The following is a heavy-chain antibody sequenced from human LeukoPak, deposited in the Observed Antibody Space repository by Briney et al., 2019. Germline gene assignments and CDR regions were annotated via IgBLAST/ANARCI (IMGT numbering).Heavy chain of an antibody. CDR3: ARRSSGWYYHFDY. D-gene: IGHD6-19*01. V-gene: IGHV5-51*01. CDR2: IYPGDSDT. Sequence: GASLKISCKGSRYRFTSYWIGWVRQMPGKGLEWMGIIYPGDSDTRYSPSFQGQVTISADKSISTAYLQWSSLKASDTAMYYCARRSSGWYYHFDYWGQGTLVTVSS. J-gene: IGHJ4*02. CDR1: RYRFTSYW.